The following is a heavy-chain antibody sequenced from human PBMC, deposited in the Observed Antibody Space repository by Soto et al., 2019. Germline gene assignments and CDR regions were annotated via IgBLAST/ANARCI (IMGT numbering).Heavy chain of an antibody. CDR2: IYYSGST. J-gene: IGHJ4*02. V-gene: IGHV4-61*08. CDR1: GGSISSGGYS. Sequence: PSETLSLTCAVSGGSISSGGYSWSWIRQPPGKGPEWIGYIYYSGSTNYNPSLKSRVTILVDTSKNQFSLKLSSVTAADTAVYYCARRYGYSFDYWGQGTLVTVSS. CDR3: ARRYGYSFDY. D-gene: IGHD1-1*01.